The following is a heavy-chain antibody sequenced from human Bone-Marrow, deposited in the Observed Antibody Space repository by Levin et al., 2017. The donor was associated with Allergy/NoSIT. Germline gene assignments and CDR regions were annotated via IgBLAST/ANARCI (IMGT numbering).Heavy chain of an antibody. D-gene: IGHD3-10*01. CDR3: ARALWFGEFSIGY. J-gene: IGHJ4*02. V-gene: IGHV4-34*01. CDR2: INHSGST. CDR1: GGSFSGYY. Sequence: SETLSLTCAVYGGSFSGYYWSWIRQPPGKGLEWIGEINHSGSTNYNPSLKSRVTISVDTSKNLFSLKLSSVTAADTAVYYCARALWFGEFSIGYWGQGTLVTVSS.